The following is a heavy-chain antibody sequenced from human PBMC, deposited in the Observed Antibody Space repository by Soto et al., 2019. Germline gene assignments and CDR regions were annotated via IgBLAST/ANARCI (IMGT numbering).Heavy chain of an antibody. CDR2: IHRDEIEK. Sequence: GGSLRLSCAASTFPFITYWMTWVRQAPGKGLEWVANIHRDEIEKYYMDSVKGRFTISRDNAKNSLYLQMTSLRAEDTAVYYCAGGNALDVWGQGTTVTVSS. V-gene: IGHV3-7*01. CDR3: AGGNALDV. J-gene: IGHJ6*02. CDR1: TFPFITYW.